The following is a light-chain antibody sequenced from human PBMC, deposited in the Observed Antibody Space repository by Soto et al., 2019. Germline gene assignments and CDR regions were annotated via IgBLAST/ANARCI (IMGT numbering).Light chain of an antibody. Sequence: VLTQSPGTLSLSPGERVTLSCRASQSISNNHLAWYQQKPGQAPRLLIHGTSNRATGIPDRFSGSGSGTDFTLTFSRLEPEDFAVYYCEYYGTSVTFGGGTK. J-gene: IGKJ4*01. CDR3: EYYGTSVT. CDR1: QSISNNH. V-gene: IGKV3-20*01. CDR2: GTS.